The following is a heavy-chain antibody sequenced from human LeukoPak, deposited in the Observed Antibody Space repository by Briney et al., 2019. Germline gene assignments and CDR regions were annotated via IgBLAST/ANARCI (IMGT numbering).Heavy chain of an antibody. CDR3: RGLRTYYFDY. CDR2: IYYSGST. J-gene: IGHJ4*02. CDR1: GGSISSGGYY. V-gene: IGHV4-31*03. Sequence: PSQTLSLTCTVSGGSISSGGYYWSWIRQHPGKGLEWIGYIYYSGSTYYNPSLKSRVTISVDTSKSQFSLKLSSVTAADTAVYYCRGLRTYYFDYWGQGTLVTVSS. D-gene: IGHD4-17*01.